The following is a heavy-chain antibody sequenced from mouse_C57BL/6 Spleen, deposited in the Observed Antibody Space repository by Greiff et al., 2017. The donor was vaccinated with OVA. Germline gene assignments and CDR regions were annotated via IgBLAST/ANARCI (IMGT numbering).Heavy chain of an antibody. J-gene: IGHJ1*03. D-gene: IGHD1-1*01. Sequence: VQLQQSGAELVRPGASVKLSCTASGFNIKDDYMHWVKQRPEQGLEWIGWIDPENGDTEYASKFQGKATITADTSSNTTYLQLSSLTSEDTAVYYCTTSATVGYFDVWGTGTTVTVSS. CDR2: IDPENGDT. CDR3: TTSATVGYFDV. V-gene: IGHV14-4*01. CDR1: GFNIKDDY.